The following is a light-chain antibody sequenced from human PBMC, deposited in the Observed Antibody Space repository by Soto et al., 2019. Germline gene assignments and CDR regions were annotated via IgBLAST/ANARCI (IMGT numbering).Light chain of an antibody. Sequence: NFMLTQPHSVSGSPGKTVTISCTGSSGSIASNYVQWYQQRPGSAPTTVIYEDNQRPSGVPDRFSGSIDSSSNSASLTISGLKTEDEADYYCQSYDSSNHEIFGGGTKLTVL. CDR2: EDN. V-gene: IGLV6-57*02. CDR1: SGSIASNY. J-gene: IGLJ2*01. CDR3: QSYDSSNHEI.